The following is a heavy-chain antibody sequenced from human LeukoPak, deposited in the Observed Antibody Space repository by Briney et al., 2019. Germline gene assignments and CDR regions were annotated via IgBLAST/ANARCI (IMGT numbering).Heavy chain of an antibody. CDR3: ARSSPSGRNFDY. Sequence: GASVKVSCKASGYTFTNSDINWVRQATGQGLEWMGWMNPNSGDSGNIQKFQGRATMTRDTSINTAYMELSSLRNEDTAVYYCARSSPSGRNFDYWGQGTLVTVSS. V-gene: IGHV1-8*01. D-gene: IGHD3-10*01. J-gene: IGHJ4*02. CDR1: GYTFTNSD. CDR2: MNPNSGDS.